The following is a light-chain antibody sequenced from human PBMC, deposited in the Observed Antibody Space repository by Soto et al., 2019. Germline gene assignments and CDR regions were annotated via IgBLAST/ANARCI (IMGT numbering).Light chain of an antibody. V-gene: IGKV3-15*01. CDR2: RAS. CDR3: QQYNNWPPIT. Sequence: EIGMTQSPATLSVSPGERVTLSCRASQNVTSNLAWYQQKPGQAPRLLIYRASTRATDIADRFSGSGSGTEFTLTIGGLQSEDFAVYYCQQYNNWPPITFGQGTRLE. J-gene: IGKJ5*01. CDR1: QNVTSN.